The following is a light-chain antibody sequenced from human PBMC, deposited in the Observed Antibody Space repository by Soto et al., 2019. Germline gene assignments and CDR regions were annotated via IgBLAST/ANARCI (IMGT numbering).Light chain of an antibody. Sequence: EIVLTQSPGTLSLSPGEGATLSFRASQSVSSSYLAWYQQKAGQAPRLLIYGASNRATGIPDRFSGSGSGTDFILTISRLEPEDFAVYYCQHYGSSWTFGQGTKVDI. V-gene: IGKV3-20*01. CDR1: QSVSSSY. CDR3: QHYGSSWT. J-gene: IGKJ1*01. CDR2: GAS.